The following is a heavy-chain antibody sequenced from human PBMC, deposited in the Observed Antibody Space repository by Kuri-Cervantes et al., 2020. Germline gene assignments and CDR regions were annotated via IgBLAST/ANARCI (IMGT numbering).Heavy chain of an antibody. D-gene: IGHD1-26*01. CDR2: IRYDGSNK. J-gene: IGHJ4*02. V-gene: IGHV3-30*02. Sequence: GGSLRLSCAASGFTFSSYGMHWVRQAPGKGLEWVTFIRYDGSNKYYAESVKGRFTISRDNSKNTLYLQMNSLRAEDTAVYYCAKGGITRGSSYDYWGQGTLVTVSS. CDR3: AKGGITRGSSYDY. CDR1: GFTFSSYG.